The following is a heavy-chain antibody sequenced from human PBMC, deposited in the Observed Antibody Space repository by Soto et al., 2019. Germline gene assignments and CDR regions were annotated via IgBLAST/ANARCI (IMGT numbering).Heavy chain of an antibody. CDR2: INAGNGNT. CDR3: ARDPSYYGMDV. V-gene: IGHV1-3*05. Sequence: QVQLVQSGAEEKKPRASVKVSCKASEYSFTSYGMHWVREAPGQRLEWMGWINAGNGNTKYSQKFQGRVTITRDTSASTAYMELSSLRAEDTAVYYCARDPSYYGMDVWGQGTTVTVSS. J-gene: IGHJ6*02. CDR1: EYSFTSYG.